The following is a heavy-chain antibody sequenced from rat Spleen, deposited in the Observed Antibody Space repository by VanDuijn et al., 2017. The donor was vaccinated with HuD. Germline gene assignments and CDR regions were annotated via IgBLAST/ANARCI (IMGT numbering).Heavy chain of an antibody. CDR2: ISADGVNT. V-gene: IGHV5-58*01. Sequence: EVKLVESGGGLVQPGRSLKLSCVASGFTFSNYWMYWVRQAPGKGLEWVSSISADGVNTYYPDSVKGRFTISRDNAKNTLFLQMDSLRSEDTATYYCAREADKPFHYFDYWGQGVMVTVSS. D-gene: IGHD1-6*01. CDR1: GFTFSNYW. CDR3: AREADKPFHYFDY. J-gene: IGHJ2*01.